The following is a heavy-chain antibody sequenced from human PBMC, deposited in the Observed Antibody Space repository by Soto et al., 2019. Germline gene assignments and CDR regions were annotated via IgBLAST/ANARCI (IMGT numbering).Heavy chain of an antibody. V-gene: IGHV3-23*01. D-gene: IGHD4-17*01. CDR3: AKGPVTYFDS. CDR2: ISGGGSNT. Sequence: PGGSLRLSCAASGFTFSTYAMIWVRQAPGKGLECVSTISGGGSNTNYADSVKGRFSISRDNSKNTLSLQMNSLRAEDTAVYYCAKGPVTYFDSWGQGTLVTVSS. CDR1: GFTFSTYA. J-gene: IGHJ4*02.